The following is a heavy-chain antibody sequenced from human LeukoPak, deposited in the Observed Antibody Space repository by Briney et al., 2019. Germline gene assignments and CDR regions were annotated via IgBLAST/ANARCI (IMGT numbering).Heavy chain of an antibody. CDR3: ARITGSFYFHYYMDV. J-gene: IGHJ6*03. Sequence: ASVKVSCKASGYTFTSYGISWVRQAPRQGLEWMGWISAYNGNTNYAQKLQGRVTMTTDTSTSTAYMELRSLRSDDTAVYYCARITGSFYFHYYMDVWGKGTTVTVSS. CDR2: ISAYNGNT. V-gene: IGHV1-18*01. CDR1: GYTFTSYG. D-gene: IGHD3-10*01.